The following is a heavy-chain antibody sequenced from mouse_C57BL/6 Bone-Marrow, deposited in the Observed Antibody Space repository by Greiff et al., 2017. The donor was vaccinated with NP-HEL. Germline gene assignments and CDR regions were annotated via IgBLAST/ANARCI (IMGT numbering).Heavy chain of an antibody. D-gene: IGHD2-5*01. V-gene: IGHV1-82*01. CDR2: IYPGDGDT. CDR1: GYAFSSSW. Sequence: QVHVKQSGPELVKPGASVKISCKASGYAFSSSWMNWVKQRPGKGLEWIGRIYPGDGDTNYNGKFKGKATLTADKSSSTAYMQLSSLPSEDSAVSICATYNSNYGFAYWGQGTLVTVSA. CDR3: ATYNSNYGFAY. J-gene: IGHJ3*01.